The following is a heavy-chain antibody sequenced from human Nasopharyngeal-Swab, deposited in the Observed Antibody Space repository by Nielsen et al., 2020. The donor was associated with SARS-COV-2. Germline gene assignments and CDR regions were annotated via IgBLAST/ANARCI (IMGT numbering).Heavy chain of an antibody. V-gene: IGHV3-21*01. CDR1: GFTFSSYS. D-gene: IGHD2-15*01. J-gene: IGHJ4*02. Sequence: GGSLRLSCAASGFTFSSYSMNWVRQAPEQGLDWVSSISSSSRYIYYADLVKGRFTISRDNAKHSLYLQMNSLRAEDTAVYYCTRCGGGCYSGRDYRGQGTLVTVSS. CDR2: ISSSSRYI. CDR3: TRCGGGCYSGRDY.